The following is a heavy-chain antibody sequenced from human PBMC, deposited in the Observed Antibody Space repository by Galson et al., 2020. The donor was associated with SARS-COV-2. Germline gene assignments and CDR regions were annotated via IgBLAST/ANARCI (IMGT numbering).Heavy chain of an antibody. V-gene: IGHV1-18*04. CDR3: AREGGYYYDSSGLLDY. J-gene: IGHJ4*02. D-gene: IGHD3-22*01. Sequence: ASVKVSCKASGYTFTSYGISWLRQAPGQGLEWMGWISAYNGNTNYAQKLQGRVTMTTDTSTSTAYMELRRLRSDDTAVYYCAREGGYYYDSSGLLDYWGQGTLVTVSS. CDR2: ISAYNGNT. CDR1: GYTFTSYG.